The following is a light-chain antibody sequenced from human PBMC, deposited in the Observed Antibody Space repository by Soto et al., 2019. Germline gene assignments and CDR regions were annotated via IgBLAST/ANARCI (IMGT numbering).Light chain of an antibody. CDR3: QSYDRSLRTYV. V-gene: IGLV1-40*01. J-gene: IGLJ1*01. Sequence: QSVLTQPPSVSAASGQQVTISCSGSTSNIGKNFVSWYQHLPDSAPKLLIYGNSDRPSGVPDRFSGSKSGTSASLAITGLQAEDEADYFCQSYDRSLRTYVFGTATKLTVL. CDR1: TSNIGKNF. CDR2: GNS.